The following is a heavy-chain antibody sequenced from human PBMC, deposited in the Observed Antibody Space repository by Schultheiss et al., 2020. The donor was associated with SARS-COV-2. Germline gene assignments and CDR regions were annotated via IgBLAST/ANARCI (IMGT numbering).Heavy chain of an antibody. CDR1: GFNFVDRA. CDR2: ISWNSGSI. D-gene: IGHD6-13*01. CDR3: AKDRSSWYYYYGMDV. J-gene: IGHJ6*02. Sequence: GGSLRLSCAVSGFNFVDRAMHWVRQAPGKGLEWVSGISWNSGSIGYADSVKGRFTISRDNAKNSLYLQMNSLRAEDTALYYCAKDRSSWYYYYGMDVWGQGTTVTVSS. V-gene: IGHV3-9*01.